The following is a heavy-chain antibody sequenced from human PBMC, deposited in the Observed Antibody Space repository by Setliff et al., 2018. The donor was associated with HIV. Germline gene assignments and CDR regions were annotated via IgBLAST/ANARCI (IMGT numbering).Heavy chain of an antibody. V-gene: IGHV4-4*09. CDR2: IYNTGST. Sequence: SETLSLTCTVSGGSISSYFWSWIRQSPGKGLEWIGYIYNTGSTYHSPSLESRVTISVDTSKNQFSLKLSSVTAADTAVYYCARAYFGSGIYYWGQGTLVTVSS. J-gene: IGHJ4*02. D-gene: IGHD3-10*01. CDR3: ARAYFGSGIYY. CDR1: GGSISSYF.